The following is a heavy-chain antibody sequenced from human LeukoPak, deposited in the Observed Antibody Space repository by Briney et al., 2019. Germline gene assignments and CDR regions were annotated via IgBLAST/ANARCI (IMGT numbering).Heavy chain of an antibody. CDR3: ARVSPTGGLAY. CDR2: IYYRGST. D-gene: IGHD1-1*01. CDR1: GGSISSYY. J-gene: IGHJ4*02. V-gene: IGHV4-59*01. Sequence: PSETLSLTCTVSGGSISSYYWSWIRQPPGKGLEWIGYIYYRGSTNYNPSLKSRVTISVDTSKNQFSLKVNSVTPTDAAVYFCARVSPTGGLAYWGQGALVTVSS.